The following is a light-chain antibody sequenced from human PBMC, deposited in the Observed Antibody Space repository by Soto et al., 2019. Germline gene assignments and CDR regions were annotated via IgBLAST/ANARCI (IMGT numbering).Light chain of an antibody. CDR1: SSDIGSYNR. J-gene: IGLJ1*01. CDR3: SSYTNINTRARV. V-gene: IGLV2-14*01. Sequence: QSVLTQPASVSGSPGQSITISRTGTSSDIGSYNRVSWYQQHPGKAPKLIIYEVTDRPSGVSNRFSGSKSGNTASLTISGLQAEDQAEYYCSSYTNINTRARVFGTGTNVTVL. CDR2: EVT.